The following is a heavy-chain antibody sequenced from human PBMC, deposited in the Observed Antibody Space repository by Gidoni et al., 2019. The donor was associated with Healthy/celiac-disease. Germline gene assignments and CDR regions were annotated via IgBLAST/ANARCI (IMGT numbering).Heavy chain of an antibody. CDR2: NYYSGST. V-gene: IGHV4-31*01. CDR1: GGSISSGGYY. Sequence: QLQLQESGPGLVKLSQTLSLPCTVSGGSISSGGYYWSWIRQHPGKGLEWIGYNYYSGSTYYSPSLKSLVNISVDTSKNQFSLKLSSVTAADTAVYYCARGIVEDDAFDIWGQGTMVTVSS. J-gene: IGHJ3*02. D-gene: IGHD1-26*01. CDR3: ARGIVEDDAFDI.